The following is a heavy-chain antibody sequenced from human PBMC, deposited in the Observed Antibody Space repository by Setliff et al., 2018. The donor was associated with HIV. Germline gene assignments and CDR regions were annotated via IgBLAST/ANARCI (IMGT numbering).Heavy chain of an antibody. J-gene: IGHJ3*01. Sequence: PGESLKISCKGSGYSFTNYWIGWVRQMPGKGLEWMGIIHPGDSNTRYSPSFEGHVTISADTSRYTAYLQWSALKASDTAMYYCARHTIDISLLVVQDPGPFDVWGRGTMVTVSS. CDR2: IHPGDSNT. CDR3: ARHTIDISLLVVQDPGPFDV. V-gene: IGHV5-51*01. CDR1: GYSFTNYW. D-gene: IGHD3-10*01.